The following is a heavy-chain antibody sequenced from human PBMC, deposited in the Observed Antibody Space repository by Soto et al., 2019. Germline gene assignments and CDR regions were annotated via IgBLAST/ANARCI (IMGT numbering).Heavy chain of an antibody. D-gene: IGHD2-8*02. Sequence: SETLSLTCTVSGGSITSHPYYWGWIRQPPGKGLEWIGSFYYDGSTYYNPSLQSRVTISIDTSKNQFSLKLTSVTAAATAVYYCARHGLSDRTGFYLIDSWGQGTLVTVSS. J-gene: IGHJ5*01. V-gene: IGHV4-39*01. CDR3: ARHGLSDRTGFYLIDS. CDR1: GGSITSHPYY. CDR2: FYYDGST.